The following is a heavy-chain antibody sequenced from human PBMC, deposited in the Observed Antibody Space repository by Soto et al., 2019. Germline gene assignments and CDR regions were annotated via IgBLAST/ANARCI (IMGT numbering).Heavy chain of an antibody. J-gene: IGHJ4*02. CDR2: ISGSGGST. CDR1: GFTFSSYA. V-gene: IGHV3-23*01. D-gene: IGHD5-18*01. CDR3: AHMPVSIQLVYFDY. Sequence: EVQLLESGGGLVQPGGSLRLSCAASGFTFSSYAMSWVRQAPGKGLEWVSAISGSGGSTYYADSVKGRFTSSRDNSKNTLYLQMNSLRAEDTAVYYCAHMPVSIQLVYFDYWGQGTLVTVSS.